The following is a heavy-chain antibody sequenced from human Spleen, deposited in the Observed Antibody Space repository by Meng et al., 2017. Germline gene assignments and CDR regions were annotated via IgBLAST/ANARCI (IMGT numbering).Heavy chain of an antibody. J-gene: IGHJ4*01. CDR2: IDAGNGKT. CDR3: ANTEISTIFSGSAHYY. D-gene: IGHD5-24*01. CDR1: GYTFTTYA. V-gene: IGHV1-3*01. Sequence: ASVKVSCKASGYTFTTYAFHWVRQAPGQRLEWMGWIDAGNGKTKYSQRFQDRVTITLDTSATTAFMELRSLRSEDTAVYYCANTEISTIFSGSAHYYCGQAILTVSS.